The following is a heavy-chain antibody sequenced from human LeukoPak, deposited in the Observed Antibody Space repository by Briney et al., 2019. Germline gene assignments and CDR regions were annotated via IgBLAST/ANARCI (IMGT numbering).Heavy chain of an antibody. CDR1: GYTFTSYG. CDR3: ARGRYYYDSSGYYPAGWYFDL. CDR2: ISAYNGNT. Sequence: ASVKVSCKASGYTFTSYGISWVRQAPGQGLEWMGWISAYNGNTNYAQKLQGRVTMTTDTSTSTAYMELRSLRSDDTAVYYCARGRYYYDSSGYYPAGWYFDLWGRGTLVTVSS. D-gene: IGHD3-22*01. J-gene: IGHJ2*01. V-gene: IGHV1-18*01.